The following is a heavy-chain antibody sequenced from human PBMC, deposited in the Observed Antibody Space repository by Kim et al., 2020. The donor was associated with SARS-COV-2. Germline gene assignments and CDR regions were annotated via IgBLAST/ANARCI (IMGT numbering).Heavy chain of an antibody. D-gene: IGHD5-18*01. CDR2: INPNSGGT. Sequence: ASVKVSCKASGYTFTGYYMHWVRQAPGQGLEWMGWINPNSGGTNYAQKFQGRVTMTRDTSISTAYMELSRLRSDDTAVYYCARGRRWERGYSYGLALDAFDIWGQGTMVTVSS. J-gene: IGHJ3*02. V-gene: IGHV1-2*02. CDR1: GYTFTGYY. CDR3: ARGRRWERGYSYGLALDAFDI.